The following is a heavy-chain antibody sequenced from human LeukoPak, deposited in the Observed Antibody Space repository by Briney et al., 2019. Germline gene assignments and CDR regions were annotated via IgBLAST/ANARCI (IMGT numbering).Heavy chain of an antibody. J-gene: IGHJ6*03. D-gene: IGHD1-7*01. Sequence: GASVKVSCKASGGTFSSYAISWVRQAPGQGPEWMGGIIPIFGTANYAQKFQGRVTITADESTSTAYMELSSLRSEDTAVYYCARGGDNWNYPYPYYYYMDVWGKGTTVTVSS. V-gene: IGHV1-69*13. CDR2: IIPIFGTA. CDR3: ARGGDNWNYPYPYYYYMDV. CDR1: GGTFSSYA.